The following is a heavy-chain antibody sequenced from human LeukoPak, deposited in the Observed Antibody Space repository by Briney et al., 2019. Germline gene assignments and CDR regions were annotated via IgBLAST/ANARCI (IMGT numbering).Heavy chain of an antibody. V-gene: IGHV3-66*03. Sequence: GSLRLSCTVSGFTVSSNSMSWVRQAPGKGLEWVSFIYSDNTHYSDSVKGRFTISRDNSKNTLYLQMNSLRAEDTAVYYCAKSYDFWTLVESWGQGTMVTVSS. CDR2: IYSDNT. CDR3: AKSYDFWTLVES. D-gene: IGHD3-3*01. CDR1: GFTVSSNS. J-gene: IGHJ3*01.